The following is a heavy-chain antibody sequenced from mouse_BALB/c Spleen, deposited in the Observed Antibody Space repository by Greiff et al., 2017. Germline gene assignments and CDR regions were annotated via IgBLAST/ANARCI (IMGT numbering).Heavy chain of an antibody. CDR3: ARDDGYSYYYAMDY. Sequence: EVMLVESGGGLVQPGGSRKLSCAASGFTFSSFGMHWVRQAPEKGLEWVAYISSGSSTIYYADTVKGRFTISRDNPKNTLFLQMTSLRSEDTAMYYCARDDGYSYYYAMDYWGQGTSVTVSS. V-gene: IGHV5-17*02. J-gene: IGHJ4*01. CDR2: ISSGSSTI. D-gene: IGHD2-3*01. CDR1: GFTFSSFG.